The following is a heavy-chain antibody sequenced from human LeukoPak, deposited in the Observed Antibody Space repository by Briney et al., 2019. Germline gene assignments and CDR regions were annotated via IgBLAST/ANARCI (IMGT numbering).Heavy chain of an antibody. J-gene: IGHJ4*02. CDR1: GGSFSGYY. CDR3: ARDSGSGNYEG. D-gene: IGHD3-10*01. CDR2: IDHTGGT. V-gene: IGHV4-34*01. Sequence: SETLSLTCAVYGGSFSGYYWSWIRQPPEQGLEWIGEIDHTGGTSYNPSLKSRVIISLDTSKNQFSVKLNSVTAADTAVYYCARDSGSGNYEGWGQGTLVTVSS.